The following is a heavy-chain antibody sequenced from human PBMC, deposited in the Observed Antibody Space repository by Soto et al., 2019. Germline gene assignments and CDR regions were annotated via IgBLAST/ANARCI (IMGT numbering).Heavy chain of an antibody. D-gene: IGHD5-18*01. CDR2: IVVGSGNT. V-gene: IGHV1-58*02. Sequence: SVKVSCKASGFSFTSSAMQWVRQARGQRLEWIGWIVVGSGNTNYAQKFQERVTITRDMSTSTAYMELSSLRSEDTAVYYCAADRGPNTAMAPWGQGTMVTVSS. CDR1: GFSFTSSA. CDR3: AADRGPNTAMAP. J-gene: IGHJ3*01.